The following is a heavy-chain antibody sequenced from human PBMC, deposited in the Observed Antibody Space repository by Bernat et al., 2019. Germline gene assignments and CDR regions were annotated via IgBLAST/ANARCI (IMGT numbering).Heavy chain of an antibody. CDR2: IYYSGST. D-gene: IGHD3-22*01. Sequence: QVQLQESGPGLVKPSQTLSLTCTVSGGSISSGDYYWSWIRQPPGKGLEWIGYIYYSGSTYYNLSLKSRVTISVDTSKNQFSLKLSSVTAADTAVYYCARVGYYYDSSGYYHGNYFDYWGQGTLVTVSS. V-gene: IGHV4-30-4*01. J-gene: IGHJ4*02. CDR1: GGSISSGDYY. CDR3: ARVGYYYDSSGYYHGNYFDY.